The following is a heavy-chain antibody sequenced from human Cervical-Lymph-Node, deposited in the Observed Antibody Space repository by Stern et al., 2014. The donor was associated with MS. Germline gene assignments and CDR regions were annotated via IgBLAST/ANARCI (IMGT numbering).Heavy chain of an antibody. CDR3: VKDVDSSIAVSFDY. Sequence: EVQLVESGGGLVQPGGSLRLSFAASGFTFDDHAMQWVRPSPAKGLEWGAGIRWDGGATAYSASVRGRFTISRDNAKNSLFLQMSSLRPEDTALYYCVKDVDSSIAVSFDYWGQGTQVTVSP. J-gene: IGHJ4*02. V-gene: IGHV3-9*01. CDR2: IRWDGGAT. D-gene: IGHD6-19*01. CDR1: GFTFDDHA.